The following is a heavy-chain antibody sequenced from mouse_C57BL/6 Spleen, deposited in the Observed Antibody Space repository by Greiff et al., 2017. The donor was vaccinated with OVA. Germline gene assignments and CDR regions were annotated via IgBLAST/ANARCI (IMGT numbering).Heavy chain of an antibody. CDR2: IDPSDSYT. CDR1: GYTFTSYW. Sequence: VQLQQPGAELVKPGASVKLSCKASGYTFTSYWMQWVKQRPGQGLEWIGEIDPSDSYTNYNQKFKGKATLTVDTSSSTAYMQLSSLTSEDSAVYYCARRTGTYAMDYWGQGTSVTASS. CDR3: ARRTGTYAMDY. D-gene: IGHD4-1*01. V-gene: IGHV1-50*01. J-gene: IGHJ4*01.